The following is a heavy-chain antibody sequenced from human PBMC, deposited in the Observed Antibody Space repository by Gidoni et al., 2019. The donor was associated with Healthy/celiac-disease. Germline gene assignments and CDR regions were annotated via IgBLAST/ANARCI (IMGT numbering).Heavy chain of an antibody. Sequence: QVQLVESGGGLVKPGGSMRLSCAASGFPFRDSYLSWIRQAQGKGLGWVSYISSSCSTIYYADSVKGRFTIARDNAKNSLYLQMNSQRAEDTAVYYCARDGDLTGTTYAKGYYFDYWGQGTMVTVSS. CDR3: ARDGDLTGTTYAKGYYFDY. CDR2: ISSSCSTI. V-gene: IGHV3-11*01. D-gene: IGHD1-7*01. CDR1: GFPFRDSY. J-gene: IGHJ4*02.